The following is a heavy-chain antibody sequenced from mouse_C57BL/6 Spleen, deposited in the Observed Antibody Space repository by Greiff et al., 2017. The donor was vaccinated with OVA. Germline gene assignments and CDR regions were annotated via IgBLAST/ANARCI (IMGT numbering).Heavy chain of an antibody. D-gene: IGHD1-1*01. CDR2: ISSGGSYT. CDR3: ARPGFDYGSSFDY. J-gene: IGHJ2*01. CDR1: GFTFSSYG. Sequence: DVMLVESGGDLVKPGGSLKLSCAASGFTFSSYGMSWVRQTPDKRLEWVATISSGGSYTYYPDSVKGRFTISRDNAKNTLYLQMSSLKSEDTAMYYCARPGFDYGSSFDYWGQGTTLTVSS. V-gene: IGHV5-6*02.